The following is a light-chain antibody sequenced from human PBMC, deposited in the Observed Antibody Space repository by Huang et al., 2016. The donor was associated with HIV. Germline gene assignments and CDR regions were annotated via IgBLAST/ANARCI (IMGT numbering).Light chain of an antibody. CDR3: EQSFSVPRT. Sequence: DIQMTQSPPSLSASVGDRVTFTFRANQNITKSLNWYQQKPGKAPKHRIYTASTLESGVPSRFSGSGSGARFTFNIVKLQPEDFATYYCEQSFSVPRTFGRGTTLEIK. CDR2: TAS. V-gene: IGKV1-39*01. J-gene: IGKJ1*01. CDR1: QNITKS.